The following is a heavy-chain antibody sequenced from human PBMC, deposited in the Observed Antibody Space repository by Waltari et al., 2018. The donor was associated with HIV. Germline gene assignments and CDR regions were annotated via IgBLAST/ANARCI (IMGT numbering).Heavy chain of an antibody. Sequence: QVDLQQWGTGLLKPSETLSRTCAVYGGSFTGHYWSWIRETPGEGLQWIGEMNDGGKSNYNPTLKSRAVMTIDPSKKQFSLKLKSVTAADTGVYYCARGPRPSTVTAPGWYFDLWGRGTLVTGSS. J-gene: IGHJ2*01. CDR3: ARGPRPSTVTAPGWYFDL. CDR2: MNDGGKS. CDR1: GGSFTGHY. D-gene: IGHD2-21*02. V-gene: IGHV4-34*02.